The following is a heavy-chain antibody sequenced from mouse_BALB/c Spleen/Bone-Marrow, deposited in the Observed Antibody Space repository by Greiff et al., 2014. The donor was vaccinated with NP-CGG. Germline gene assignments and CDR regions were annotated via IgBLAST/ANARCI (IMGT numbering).Heavy chain of an antibody. D-gene: IGHD2-12*01. CDR2: IYPHNGGN. V-gene: IGHV1S29*02. CDR3: ARSKSAASTTSCFDY. CDR1: GYTFTDYN. Sequence: EVQLQQSGPELVKPGASVKISCKASGYTFTDYNMHWVKQSHGKSLEWIVYIYPHNGGNGYNQKFKNKATLTVDSSSSTAYMELRSLTSEDSAVYYCARSKSAASTTSCFDYWGQGTPLTGSS. J-gene: IGHJ2*01.